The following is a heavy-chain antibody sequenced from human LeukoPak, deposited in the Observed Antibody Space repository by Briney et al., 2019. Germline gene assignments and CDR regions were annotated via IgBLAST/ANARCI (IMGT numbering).Heavy chain of an antibody. CDR1: GFTFSSYS. J-gene: IGHJ4*02. CDR3: ARDDTVVTPAGFDY. D-gene: IGHD4-23*01. CDR2: ISSSSSYI. Sequence: LGGSLRLSCAASGFTFSSYSMNWVRQAPGKGLEWVSSISSSSSYIYYADSVKGRFTISRDNAKNSLYLQMNSLRAEDTAVYYCARDDTVVTPAGFDYWGQGTLVTVSS. V-gene: IGHV3-21*01.